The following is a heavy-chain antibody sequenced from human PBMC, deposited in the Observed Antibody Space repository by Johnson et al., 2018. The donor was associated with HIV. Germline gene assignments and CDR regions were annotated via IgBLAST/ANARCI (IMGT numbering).Heavy chain of an antibody. D-gene: IGHD3-16*01. CDR1: GFNVSNNY. CDR2: IFGAGTT. Sequence: VQLVESGGGLVQPGGSLRLSCAASGFNVSNNYMSWVRQAPGKGLEWVSLIFGAGTTYYTQSVKGRFSISRDDSKNTLYLQMNSLKTEDTAVYYCATGFGPAFEMWGQGTMVTVSS. V-gene: IGHV3-66*01. CDR3: ATGFGPAFEM. J-gene: IGHJ3*02.